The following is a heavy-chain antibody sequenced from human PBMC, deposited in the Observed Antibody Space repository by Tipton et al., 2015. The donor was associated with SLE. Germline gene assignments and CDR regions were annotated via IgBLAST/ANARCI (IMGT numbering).Heavy chain of an antibody. Sequence: TLSLTCTVSGGCISSGSYYWGWIRQTPGRGLECIGLIYSRGTTNYNPSLKSRVTISVDTSKNQFSLKLSSVTAADAAVYYCARLGGGGVGAPFDYWGQGTLVTVSS. CDR1: GGCISSGSYY. V-gene: IGHV4-61*02. CDR3: ARLGGGGVGAPFDY. CDR2: IYSRGTT. D-gene: IGHD1-26*01. J-gene: IGHJ4*02.